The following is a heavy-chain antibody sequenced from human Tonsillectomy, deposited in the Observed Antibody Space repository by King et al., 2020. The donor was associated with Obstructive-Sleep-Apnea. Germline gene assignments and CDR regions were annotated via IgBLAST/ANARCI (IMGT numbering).Heavy chain of an antibody. Sequence: QLVQSGGGLVQPGGSLRLSCAASGITVSDNYMSWVRQAPGKGREWVSRIYTGGTTYYADSVKGRFTISRDNSKNTLYLQMNSLRAEDRAVYYCASGSSYGFDYWGQGTLVSVSS. CDR2: IYTGGTT. CDR1: GITVSDNY. J-gene: IGHJ4*02. V-gene: IGHV3-66*01. D-gene: IGHD5-18*01. CDR3: ASGSSYGFDY.